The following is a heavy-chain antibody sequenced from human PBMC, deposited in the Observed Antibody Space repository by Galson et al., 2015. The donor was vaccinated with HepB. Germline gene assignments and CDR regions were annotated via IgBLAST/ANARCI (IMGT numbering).Heavy chain of an antibody. CDR2: ISSSSSYI. CDR3: ARAHHSIHDPTGPMDV. V-gene: IGHV3-21*01. CDR1: GFTFSSYS. D-gene: IGHD4-11*01. Sequence: SLRLSCAASGFTFSSYSMNWVRQAPGKGLEWVSSISSSSSYIYYADSVKGRFTISRDNAKNSLYLQMNSLRAEDTAVYYCARAHHSIHDPTGPMDVWGQGTTVTVSS. J-gene: IGHJ6*02.